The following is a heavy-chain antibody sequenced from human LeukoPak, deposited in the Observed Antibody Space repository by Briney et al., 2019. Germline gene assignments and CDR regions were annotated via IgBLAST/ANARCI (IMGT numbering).Heavy chain of an antibody. CDR1: GFTFSSYE. V-gene: IGHV3-48*03. CDR2: ISSSGSTI. CDR3: ARDDSSGYYDYFDY. Sequence: GGSLRLSCAASGFTFSSYEMNWVRQAPGKGLEWVSYISSSGSTIYYADSVKGRFTISRDNAKNSLYLQMNSLRAEDTAVYYCARDDSSGYYDYFDYWGQGTLVTVSS. D-gene: IGHD3-22*01. J-gene: IGHJ4*02.